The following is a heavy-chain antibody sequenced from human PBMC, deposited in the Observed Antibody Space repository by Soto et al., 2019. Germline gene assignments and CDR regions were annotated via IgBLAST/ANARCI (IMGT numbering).Heavy chain of an antibody. D-gene: IGHD5-18*01. V-gene: IGHV1-69*12. Sequence: QVQLGQSGAEVKKPGSSLKVTCKASGGTFSSNAISWVRQAPGQGLEWMGGIIPIFGTAHYAQKFQGRVTITADASTSKASMELSSLKSADTAVYYCATGGRGYSSAPRLYFEFWGQGTLVTVS. CDR3: ATGGRGYSSAPRLYFEF. CDR2: IIPIFGTA. CDR1: GGTFSSNA. J-gene: IGHJ4*02.